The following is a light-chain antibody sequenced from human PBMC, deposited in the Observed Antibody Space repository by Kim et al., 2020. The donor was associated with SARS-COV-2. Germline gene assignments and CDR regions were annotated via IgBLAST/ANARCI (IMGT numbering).Light chain of an antibody. J-gene: IGLJ2*01. CDR3: QVWDSDSDHVV. Sequence: APGKAARITCGGNSIESKSVHWYQRNPGQAPVLVIVYDIDRPSGIPERFSGSNSGNTAALTISRVEPGDEADYYCQVWDSDSDHVVFGGGTQLTVL. V-gene: IGLV3-21*04. CDR2: YDI. CDR1: SIESKS.